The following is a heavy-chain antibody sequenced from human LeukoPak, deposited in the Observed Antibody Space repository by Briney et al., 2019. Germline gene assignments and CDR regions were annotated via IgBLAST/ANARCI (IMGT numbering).Heavy chain of an antibody. CDR3: ARAPVGAIRYFDY. CDR2: IYYSGST. V-gene: IGHV4-30-4*08. D-gene: IGHD1-26*01. J-gene: IGHJ4*03. CDR1: GGSISSGDYY. Sequence: SQTLSLTCTVSGGSISSGDYYWSWIRQPPGKGLEWIGYIYYSGSTYYNPSLKSRVTLSIDTSKNQFSLKLSSVTAADTAVYYCARAPVGAIRYFDYWGQGTLVTVSS.